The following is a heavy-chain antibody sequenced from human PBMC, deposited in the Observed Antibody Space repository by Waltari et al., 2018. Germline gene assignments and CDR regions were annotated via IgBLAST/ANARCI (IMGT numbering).Heavy chain of an antibody. Sequence: EVQLVESGGGLVQPGGSLRLSCAASGFTFSGSAMHWVRQASGKGLEWVGRIRSKANSYATAYAASVKGRFTISRDDSKNTAYLQMNSLKTEDTAVYYCTRHVSGGDYGMDVWGQGTTVTVSS. CDR1: GFTFSGSA. CDR3: TRHVSGGDYGMDV. J-gene: IGHJ6*02. V-gene: IGHV3-73*01. D-gene: IGHD2-15*01. CDR2: IRSKANSYAT.